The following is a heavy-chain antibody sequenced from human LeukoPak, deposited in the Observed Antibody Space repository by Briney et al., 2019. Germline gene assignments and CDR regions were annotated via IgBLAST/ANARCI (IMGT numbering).Heavy chain of an antibody. V-gene: IGHV3-30*02. D-gene: IGHD6-13*01. CDR3: AKDSSSWTYNWFDP. CDR2: IRYDGSNK. CDR1: GFTFSSYG. J-gene: IGHJ5*02. Sequence: GGSLRLSCAASGFTFSSYGMHWVRQAPGKGLEGVAFIRYDGSNKYYADSVKGRFTISRDNSKNTLYLQMNSLRAEDTAVYYCAKDSSSWTYNWFDPWGQGTLVTVSS.